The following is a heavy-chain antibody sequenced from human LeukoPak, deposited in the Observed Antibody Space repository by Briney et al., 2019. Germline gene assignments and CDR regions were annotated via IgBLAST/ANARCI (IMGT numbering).Heavy chain of an antibody. V-gene: IGHV1-46*01. CDR1: GYTFTSYY. J-gene: IGHJ4*02. CDR3: ARGLDIDPVDY. Sequence: ASVTVSCKASGYTFTSYYMHWVRQAPGRGLEWMGIINPSGGRTSYAQKFQGRVTMTRDTSTSTVYMELSSLRSEDTAVYYCARGLDIDPVDYWGQGTLVTVSS. CDR2: INPSGGRT. D-gene: IGHD2-15*01.